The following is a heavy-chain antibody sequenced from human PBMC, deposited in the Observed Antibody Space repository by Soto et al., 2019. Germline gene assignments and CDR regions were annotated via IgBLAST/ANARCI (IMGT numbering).Heavy chain of an antibody. CDR1: GDSVSSNSAA. CDR3: AREIVVVVAATYKFRFDP. Sequence: SQPLSLTCAISGDSVSSNSAAWNWIRQSPSRGLEWLGRTYYRSKWYNDYAVSVKSRITINPDTSKNQFSLQLNSVTPEDTAVYYCAREIVVVVAATYKFRFDPWGQGTLVTVSS. CDR2: TYYRSKWYN. J-gene: IGHJ5*02. D-gene: IGHD2-15*01. V-gene: IGHV6-1*01.